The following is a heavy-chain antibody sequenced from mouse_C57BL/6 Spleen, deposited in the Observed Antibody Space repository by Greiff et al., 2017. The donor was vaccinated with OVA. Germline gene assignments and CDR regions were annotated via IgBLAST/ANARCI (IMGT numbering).Heavy chain of an antibody. CDR2: IDPSASYT. Sequence: QVQLQQSGAELVMPGASVKLSCKASGYTFTSYWMHWVKQRPGKGLEWIGEIDPSASYTNYNQKFKGKSTLTVDKSSSPAYMQLSSLASEDSAVCYCAKAQATEAMDYWGQGTSVTVSS. CDR3: AKAQATEAMDY. V-gene: IGHV1-69*01. D-gene: IGHD3-2*02. CDR1: GYTFTSYW. J-gene: IGHJ4*01.